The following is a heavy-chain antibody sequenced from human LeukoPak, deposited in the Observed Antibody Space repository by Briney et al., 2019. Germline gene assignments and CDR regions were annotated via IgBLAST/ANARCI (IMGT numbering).Heavy chain of an antibody. CDR3: ARAGQTAAAGLYYYYYMDV. CDR1: GGSISSYY. D-gene: IGHD6-13*01. Sequence: SETLSLTCTVSGGSISSYYWSWIRQPPGKGLEWIGYIYYSGSTNYNPSLKSRVTISVDTSKNQFSLKLSPVTAADTAVYYCARAGQTAAAGLYYYYYMDVWGKGTTVTVSS. CDR2: IYYSGST. J-gene: IGHJ6*03. V-gene: IGHV4-59*01.